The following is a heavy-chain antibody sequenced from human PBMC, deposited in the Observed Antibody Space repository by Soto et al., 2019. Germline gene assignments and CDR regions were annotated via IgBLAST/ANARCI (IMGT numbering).Heavy chain of an antibody. J-gene: IGHJ6*02. CDR3: ARDGRKQLWVEGRNAMDV. Sequence: QVQLVQSGPEVKKPGASVKVSGKASAYTFNTYGISWVRRAPGQGLEWMGWISGHNGQTNYAQKFRGRVTITTDTSTSTAYMELRSLRSDDTAIYYCARDGRKQLWVEGRNAMDVWGQGTTVTVSS. CDR2: ISGHNGQT. V-gene: IGHV1-18*01. D-gene: IGHD5-18*01. CDR1: AYTFNTYG.